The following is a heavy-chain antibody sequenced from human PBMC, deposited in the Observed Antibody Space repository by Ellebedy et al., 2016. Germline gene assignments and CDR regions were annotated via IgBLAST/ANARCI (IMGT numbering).Heavy chain of an antibody. D-gene: IGHD1-1*01. CDR1: GFTFSSYA. J-gene: IGHJ6*02. CDR2: LSGSGGST. CDR3: AKTPRERRVTVDYYGMDV. V-gene: IGHV3-23*01. Sequence: GESLKISXAGSGFTFSSYAMSWVRQAPGKGLEWVSGLSGSGGSTYYADSVKGRFTVSRDNSKNTLFLQMNSLRVEDTAVYYCAKTPRERRVTVDYYGMDVWGQGTTVTVSS.